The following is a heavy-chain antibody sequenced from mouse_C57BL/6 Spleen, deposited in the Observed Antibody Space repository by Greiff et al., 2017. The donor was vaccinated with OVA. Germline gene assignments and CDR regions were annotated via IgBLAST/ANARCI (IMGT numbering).Heavy chain of an antibody. CDR3: ARLPNTTDFDY. V-gene: IGHV1-85*01. Sequence: QVQLQQSGPELVKPGASVKLSCKASGYTFTSYDINWVKQRPGQGLEWIGWIDPRDGSTKYNEKFKGKATLTVATSSSTAYMELHSLTSEDSAVYFCARLPNTTDFDYWGQGTTLTVSS. D-gene: IGHD1-1*01. CDR1: GYTFTSYD. CDR2: IDPRDGST. J-gene: IGHJ2*01.